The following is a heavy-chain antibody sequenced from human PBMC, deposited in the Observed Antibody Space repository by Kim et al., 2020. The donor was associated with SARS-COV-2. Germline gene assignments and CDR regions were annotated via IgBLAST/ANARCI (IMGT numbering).Heavy chain of an antibody. Sequence: YYADSVKGRFTISRDNSKNTLYLQMNSLRAEDTAVYYCAKDQYDSRYFDLWGRGTLVTVSS. CDR3: AKDQYDSRYFDL. V-gene: IGHV3-30*02. D-gene: IGHD2-21*02. J-gene: IGHJ2*01.